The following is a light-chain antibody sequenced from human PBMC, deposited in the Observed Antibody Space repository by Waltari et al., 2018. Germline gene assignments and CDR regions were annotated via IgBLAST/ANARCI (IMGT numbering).Light chain of an antibody. Sequence: DIQMTQSPSSVPASVGDRVTITCRASQDISNWLDWYQQKPGKAPKLLIYAASSLQTGGPERFSGGVSGTEFTRTMSSLRPEDFGTYYCQQARIFPITFGPGTKVDMK. CDR1: QDISNW. CDR2: AAS. J-gene: IGKJ3*01. CDR3: QQARIFPIT. V-gene: IGKV1-12*01.